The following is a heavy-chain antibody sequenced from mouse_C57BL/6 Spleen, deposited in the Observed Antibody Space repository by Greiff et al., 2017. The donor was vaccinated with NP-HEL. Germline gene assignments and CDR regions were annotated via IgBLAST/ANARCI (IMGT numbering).Heavy chain of an antibody. CDR3: ASSYYGSAWFAD. J-gene: IGHJ3*01. CDR1: GYTFTSYW. D-gene: IGHD1-1*01. Sequence: QVQLQQPGAELVRPGSSVKLSCKASGYTFTSYWMDWVKQRPGQGLEWIGNIYPSDSETHYNQKFKDKATLTVDKSSSTAYMQLSSLTSEDSAVYYCASSYYGSAWFADWGQGTLVTVSA. CDR2: IYPSDSET. V-gene: IGHV1-61*01.